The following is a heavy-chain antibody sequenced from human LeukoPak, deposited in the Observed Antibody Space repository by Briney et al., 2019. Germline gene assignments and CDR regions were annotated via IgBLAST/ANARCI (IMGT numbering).Heavy chain of an antibody. J-gene: IGHJ4*02. CDR1: GGSISSSSYY. D-gene: IGHD3-3*01. CDR2: IYYSGST. V-gene: IGHV4-39*01. Sequence: SETLSLTCTVSGGSISSSSYYWGWIRQPPGKGLEWIGSIYYSGSTYYNPSLKSRVTISVDTSKNQFSLKLSSVTAADTAVYYCASITQYYDFWSGYCYYFDYWGQGTLVTVSS. CDR3: ASITQYYDFWSGYCYYFDY.